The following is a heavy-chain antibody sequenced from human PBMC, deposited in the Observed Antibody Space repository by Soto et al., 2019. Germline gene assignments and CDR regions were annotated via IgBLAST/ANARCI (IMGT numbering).Heavy chain of an antibody. CDR2: INPKTGGT. V-gene: IGHV1-2*02. D-gene: IGHD6-25*01. CDR1: GYTFSGHY. Sequence: VQLEQSGAEVKKPGASVKVSCKASGYTFSGHYMHWVRQAPGQAPEWMGWINPKTGGTEFAPKFQGRVTVTRDTAISTVYMEIFGLTSDDSAVYYCAKDGGPAFTFDHWGLGTLVIVSS. J-gene: IGHJ4*02. CDR3: AKDGGPAFTFDH.